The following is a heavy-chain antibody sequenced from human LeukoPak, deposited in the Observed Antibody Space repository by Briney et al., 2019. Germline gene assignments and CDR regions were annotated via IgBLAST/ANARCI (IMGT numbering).Heavy chain of an antibody. Sequence: ASVKVSCKASEYTFTSYDINWVRQATGQGLEWMGWMNPNSGNTVYAQKFQGSVTMTRDTSISTAYMELSSLRSEDTAMYYCARKNYCSGGSCYSRGWFDPWGQGTLVTVSS. D-gene: IGHD2-15*01. J-gene: IGHJ5*02. CDR1: EYTFTSYD. CDR3: ARKNYCSGGSCYSRGWFDP. CDR2: MNPNSGNT. V-gene: IGHV1-8*01.